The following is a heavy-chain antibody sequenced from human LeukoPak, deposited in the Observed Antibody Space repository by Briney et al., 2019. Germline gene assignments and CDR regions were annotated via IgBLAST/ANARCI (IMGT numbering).Heavy chain of an antibody. CDR2: TKPDGSAE. CDR3: PRDGGLNTNFDY. D-gene: IGHD2-15*01. CDR1: GFTFRNYW. J-gene: IGHJ4*02. V-gene: IGHV3-7*01. Sequence: PGGSLRLSCAASGFTFRNYWMGWVRQAPGKGLEWVANTKPDGSAEYYADSVRGRFTTSRDNANNFLYLQMNSLGAEDTAVYYRPRDGGLNTNFDYWGQGTLVTVSS.